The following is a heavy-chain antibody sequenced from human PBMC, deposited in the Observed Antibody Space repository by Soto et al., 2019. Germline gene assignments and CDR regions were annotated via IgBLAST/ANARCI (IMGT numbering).Heavy chain of an antibody. CDR3: ARDPRSANWGNWYFDL. V-gene: IGHV3-11*01. CDR2: ISSSGSTI. D-gene: IGHD7-27*01. J-gene: IGHJ2*01. Sequence: QVQLVESGGGLVKPGGSVRLSCAASGFTFSDYYMSWIRQAPGKGLKWVSYISSSGSTIYYADSVKGRFTISRDNAKNSLYLQMNSLRAEDTAVYYCARDPRSANWGNWYFDLWGRGTLVTVSS. CDR1: GFTFSDYY.